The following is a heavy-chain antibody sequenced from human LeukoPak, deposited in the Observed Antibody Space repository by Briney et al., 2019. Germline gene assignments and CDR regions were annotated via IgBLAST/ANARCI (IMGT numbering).Heavy chain of an antibody. CDR3: ARDQGYDFWSGYYISLTAYGMDV. CDR2: IGAYNGNT. CDR1: GYTFTSYG. D-gene: IGHD3-3*01. Sequence: ASVKVSCKASGYTFTSYGISWVRQAPGQGLEWMGWIGAYNGNTNYAQKLQGRVTMTTDTSTSTAYMELRSLRSDDTAVYYCARDQGYDFWSGYYISLTAYGMDVWGQGTTVTVSS. J-gene: IGHJ6*02. V-gene: IGHV1-18*01.